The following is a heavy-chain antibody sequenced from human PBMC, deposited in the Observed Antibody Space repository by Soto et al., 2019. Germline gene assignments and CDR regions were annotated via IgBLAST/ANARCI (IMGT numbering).Heavy chain of an antibody. CDR3: VRALLRQSCI. V-gene: IGHV3-48*01. CDR1: GLTFSSYS. J-gene: IGHJ3*02. Sequence: EVQLVESGGGLVQPGGSLRLSCAASGLTFSSYSMNWVRQAPGKGPEWVSRISSSSGAIYYADSVKGRFTMSRDNAKISVDMQMNSLRAEDTAVYYCVRALLRQSCIWGQGRMVTVSS. D-gene: IGHD2-15*01. CDR2: ISSSSGAI.